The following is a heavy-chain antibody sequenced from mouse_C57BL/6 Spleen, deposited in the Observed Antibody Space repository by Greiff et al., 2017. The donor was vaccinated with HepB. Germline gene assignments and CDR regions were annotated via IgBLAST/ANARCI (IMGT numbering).Heavy chain of an antibody. CDR3: ATLLRSFMDY. Sequence: EVHLVESGGDLVKPGGSLKLSCAASGFTFSSYGMSWVRQTPDKRLEWVATISSGGSYTYYPDSVKGRFTIYRDNAKNTLYLQMSSLKSEDTAMYYCATLLRSFMDYWGQGTSVTVSS. CDR1: GFTFSSYG. D-gene: IGHD1-1*01. CDR2: ISSGGSYT. V-gene: IGHV5-6*01. J-gene: IGHJ4*01.